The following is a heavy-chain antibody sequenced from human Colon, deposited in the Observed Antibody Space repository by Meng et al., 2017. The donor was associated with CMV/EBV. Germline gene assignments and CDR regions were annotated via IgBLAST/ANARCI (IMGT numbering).Heavy chain of an antibody. CDR3: ARAGPGGGLDV. V-gene: IGHV1-2*02. Sequence: ASVKVFCKTSGYRFTVSYLHWIRQAPGQGLEWMAWLNPNTGDTKYAQRFPGRVTVTRDTSIGTAYMEMTSLTSDDTALYFCARAGPGGGLDVWGQGTTVTVSS. J-gene: IGHJ6*02. D-gene: IGHD1-1*01. CDR2: LNPNTGDT. CDR1: GYRFTVSY.